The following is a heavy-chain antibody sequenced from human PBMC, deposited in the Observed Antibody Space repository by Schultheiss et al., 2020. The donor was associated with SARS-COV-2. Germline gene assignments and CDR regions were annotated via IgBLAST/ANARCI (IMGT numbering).Heavy chain of an antibody. CDR1: GFTFSDYY. J-gene: IGHJ6*02. CDR2: ISSSGSTI. CDR3: ARAGGVAVFGVVIPREQDYYYYGMDV. V-gene: IGHV3-11*01. D-gene: IGHD3-3*01. Sequence: GESLKISCAASGFTFSDYYMSWIRQAPGKGLEWVSYISSSGSTIYYADSVKGRFTISRDNAKNSLYLQMNSLRAEDTAVYYCARAGGVAVFGVVIPREQDYYYYGMDVWGQGTTVTVSS.